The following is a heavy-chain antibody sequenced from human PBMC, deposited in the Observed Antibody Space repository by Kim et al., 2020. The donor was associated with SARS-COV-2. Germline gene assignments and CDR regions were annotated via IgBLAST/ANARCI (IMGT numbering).Heavy chain of an antibody. CDR2: ISSSSSYI. CDR1: GFTFSSYS. J-gene: IGHJ6*02. D-gene: IGHD2-15*01. V-gene: IGHV3-21*01. CDR3: ARHGYCSGGSCYLPYYYYYGMDV. Sequence: GGSLRLSCAASGFTFSSYSMNWVRQAPGKGLEWVSSISSSSSYIYYADSVKGRFTISRDNAKNSLYLQMNSLRAGDTAVYYCARHGYCSGGSCYLPYYYYYGMDVWGQGTTVTVSS.